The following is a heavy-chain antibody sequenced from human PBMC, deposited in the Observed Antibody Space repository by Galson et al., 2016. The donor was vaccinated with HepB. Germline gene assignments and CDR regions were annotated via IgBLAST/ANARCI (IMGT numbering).Heavy chain of an antibody. CDR3: ASERLTVGATTPLSSLFDF. V-gene: IGHV4-4*07. J-gene: IGHJ4*02. CDR2: LYFTGST. D-gene: IGHD1-26*01. Sequence: SETLSLTCTVSGGSIRSYYWSWIRQSAGKGLEWIGRLYFTGSTYYNPSLKGRVTMSVDTSNYQFSLKLTSMTAADTAVYYCASERLTVGATTPLSSLFDFWGQGALVTVSS. CDR1: GGSIRSYY.